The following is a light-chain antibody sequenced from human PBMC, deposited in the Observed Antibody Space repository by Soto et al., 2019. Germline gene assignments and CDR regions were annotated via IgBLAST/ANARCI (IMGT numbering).Light chain of an antibody. CDR3: QIYNSDPLWP. J-gene: IGKJ1*01. V-gene: IGKV1-27*01. Sequence: DIQMTQSPASLSASVGDRVTITCRASQDNSNYLAWYQQKPGKVPKLLIYGASTLQSGVPSRFSGSGSGTDFSLPTSGRRPEDVAIYYCQIYNSDPLWPFGKGPRVDI. CDR1: QDNSNY. CDR2: GAS.